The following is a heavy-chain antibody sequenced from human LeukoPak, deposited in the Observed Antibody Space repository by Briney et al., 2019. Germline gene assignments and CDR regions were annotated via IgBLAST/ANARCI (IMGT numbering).Heavy chain of an antibody. CDR2: IYSGGST. CDR1: GITVSRNH. J-gene: IGHJ6*03. Sequence: GGSLRLSCAASGITVSRNHMSWVRQAPGKGLEWVSGIYSGGSTFDADSVKGRFTSSKDTSKNTFYLQMNSLRVEDTAVYYCAREATAPRPFSTDYYYYMDVWGKGTTVTVSS. V-gene: IGHV3-66*02. CDR3: AREATAPRPFSTDYYYYMDV. D-gene: IGHD6-6*01.